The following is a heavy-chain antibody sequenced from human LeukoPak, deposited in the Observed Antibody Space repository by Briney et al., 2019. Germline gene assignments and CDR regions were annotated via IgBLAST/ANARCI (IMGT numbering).Heavy chain of an antibody. Sequence: GGSLRLSCAASGFSISSHYMSWVRQAPGKGLEWVANIKQDGSDKYYVDSVKGRFTISRDNAKNSLYLQMNSLRAEDAAVYYCASSPPGGWEADAFDIWGQGTMVTVSS. V-gene: IGHV3-7*01. CDR2: IKQDGSDK. CDR1: GFSISSHY. CDR3: ASSPPGGWEADAFDI. J-gene: IGHJ3*02. D-gene: IGHD1-26*01.